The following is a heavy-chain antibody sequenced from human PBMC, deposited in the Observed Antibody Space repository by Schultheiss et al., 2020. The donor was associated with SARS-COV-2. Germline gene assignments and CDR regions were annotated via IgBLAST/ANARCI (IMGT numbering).Heavy chain of an antibody. CDR1: GFTFSSYG. J-gene: IGHJ4*02. Sequence: GESLKISCAASGFTFSSYGMHWVRQAPGKGLEWVSAISGSGGSTYYADSVKGRFTISRDNSKNTLYLQMNSLRAEDTAVYYCARAPPQQWLVLFDYWGQGTLVTVSS. CDR2: ISGSGGST. V-gene: IGHV3-23*01. D-gene: IGHD6-19*01. CDR3: ARAPPQQWLVLFDY.